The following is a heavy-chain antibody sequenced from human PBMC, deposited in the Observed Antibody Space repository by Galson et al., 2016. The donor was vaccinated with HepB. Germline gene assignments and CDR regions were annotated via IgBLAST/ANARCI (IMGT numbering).Heavy chain of an antibody. V-gene: IGHV1-18*01. CDR3: ARDLRDILVVPAARAEYFHH. J-gene: IGHJ1*01. D-gene: IGHD2-2*01. CDR2: ISANNGNT. CDR1: GYTFTNYG. Sequence: SVKVSCKASGYTFTNYGISWVRQAPGQGLEWMGWISANNGNTNNAQKLQGRVTMTTDTSTSTAYMELRSLRPDDTAVYYCARDLRDILVVPAARAEYFHHWGQGTLVTVSS.